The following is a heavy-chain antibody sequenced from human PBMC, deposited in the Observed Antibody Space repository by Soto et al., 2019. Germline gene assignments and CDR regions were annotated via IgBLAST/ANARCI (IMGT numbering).Heavy chain of an antibody. CDR1: GYTFTSYY. Sequence: ASVKVSCKAFGYTFTSYYIHWVRQAPGQGLEWMGIINPSGGYTNYAQKLQGRVTMTRDTSTSTVYMDLSSLTSEDTAVYYCAREGPTYSSESCAFDYWGRGTLVTVSS. CDR2: INPSGGYT. V-gene: IGHV1-46*04. CDR3: AREGPTYSSESCAFDY. J-gene: IGHJ4*02. D-gene: IGHD3-16*01.